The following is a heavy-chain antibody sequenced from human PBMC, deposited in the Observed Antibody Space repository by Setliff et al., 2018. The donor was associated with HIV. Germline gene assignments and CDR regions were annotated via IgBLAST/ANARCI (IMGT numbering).Heavy chain of an antibody. CDR1: GYTFTSYG. CDR2: ISAYNGNT. CDR3: ARGGALSGFFFPNWLDP. Sequence: ASVKVSCKASGYTFTSYGITWMRQAPGQGLEWMGWISAYNGNTDYAQKVQGRVTMTTDTSTSTAYMELRSLRSDDTAVYYCARGGALSGFFFPNWLDPWGQGTLVTVSS. D-gene: IGHD6-19*01. V-gene: IGHV1-18*01. J-gene: IGHJ5*02.